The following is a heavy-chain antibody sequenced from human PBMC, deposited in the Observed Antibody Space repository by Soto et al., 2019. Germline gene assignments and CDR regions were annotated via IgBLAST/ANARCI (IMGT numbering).Heavy chain of an antibody. Sequence: QVHLVQSGAEVKEPGASVKVSCQGSGYAFTTYGITWVRQAPGQGLEWMGWISAHNGNTTYAQKVQGRATVTRDTSTSTPSMELRSLRYDGRAVYYCARGRDGDYWGQGAVVTVSS. J-gene: IGHJ4*02. V-gene: IGHV1-18*01. D-gene: IGHD6-6*01. CDR2: ISAHNGNT. CDR3: ARGRDGDY. CDR1: GYAFTTYG.